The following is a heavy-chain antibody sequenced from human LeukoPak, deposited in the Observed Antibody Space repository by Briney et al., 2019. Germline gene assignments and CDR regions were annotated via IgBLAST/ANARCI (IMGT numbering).Heavy chain of an antibody. Sequence: QPGRSLRLSCAASGFTFSTYGMHWVRQPPGKGLEWVATISYDGSRKYYADSVKGRFTTSRDNSKNTLYLQMNSLRAEDTAVYYCARDPARPYYDSSGYYGEHWGQGTLVTVSS. V-gene: IGHV3-30*03. D-gene: IGHD3-22*01. CDR3: ARDPARPYYDSSGYYGEH. CDR2: ISYDGSRK. J-gene: IGHJ1*01. CDR1: GFTFSTYG.